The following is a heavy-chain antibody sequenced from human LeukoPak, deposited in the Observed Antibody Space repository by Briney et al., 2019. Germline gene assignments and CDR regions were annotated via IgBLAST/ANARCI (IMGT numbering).Heavy chain of an antibody. V-gene: IGHV3-23*01. J-gene: IGHJ4*02. CDR2: ISGSGGST. Sequence: PGGSLRLSCAASGFTFSSYAMSWVRQAPGKGLEWVSAISGSGGSTYYADSVKGRFTISRDNSKNTLYLQMNSLRAEDTAVYYCALVPAARVRILTGYYHPFGYWGQGTLVTVSS. CDR1: GFTFSSYA. D-gene: IGHD3-9*01. CDR3: ALVPAARVRILTGYYHPFGY.